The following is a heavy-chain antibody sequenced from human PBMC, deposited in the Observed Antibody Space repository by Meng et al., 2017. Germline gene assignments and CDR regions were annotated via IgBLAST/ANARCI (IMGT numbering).Heavy chain of an antibody. CDR2: INHSGST. CDR1: GGSFSGYY. V-gene: IGHV4-34*01. CDR3: ARVEYSICWYNWFDP. J-gene: IGHJ5*02. D-gene: IGHD6-19*01. Sequence: SETLSLTCAVYGGSFSGYYWSWIRQPPGKGLEWIGEINHSGSTNYNPSLKSRVTISVDTSKNQFSLKLSSVTAADTAVYYCARVEYSICWYNWFDPWGQGTLVTVSS.